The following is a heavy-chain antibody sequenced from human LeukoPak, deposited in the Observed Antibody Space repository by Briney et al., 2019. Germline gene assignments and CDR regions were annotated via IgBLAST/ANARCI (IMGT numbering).Heavy chain of an antibody. J-gene: IGHJ6*03. D-gene: IGHD1-14*01. CDR2: ISSSSSYI. Sequence: GGSLRLSCAASGFTFSSYSMNWVRQAPGKGLEWFSSISSSSSYIYYADSVKGRFTISRDNAKNSLYLQMNSLRAEDTAVYYCARDSPGTANYYMDVWGKGTTVTVSS. V-gene: IGHV3-21*01. CDR3: ARDSPGTANYYMDV. CDR1: GFTFSSYS.